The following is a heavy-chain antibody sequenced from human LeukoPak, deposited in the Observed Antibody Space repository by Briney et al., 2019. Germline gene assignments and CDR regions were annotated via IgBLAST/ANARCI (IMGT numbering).Heavy chain of an antibody. CDR3: AREAYSSGWSIWDC. CDR2: ISSSVSTI. CDR1: GFIFSSYE. D-gene: IGHD6-19*01. J-gene: IGHJ4*02. Sequence: PGGSLRLSCAASGFIFSSYEMNWVRQAPGKGLEGVSYISSSVSTIFYADSVKGRFTISRDNAKNSLYLQMNSLRVEDTAVYYCAREAYSSGWSIWDCWGQGTLVTVSS. V-gene: IGHV3-48*03.